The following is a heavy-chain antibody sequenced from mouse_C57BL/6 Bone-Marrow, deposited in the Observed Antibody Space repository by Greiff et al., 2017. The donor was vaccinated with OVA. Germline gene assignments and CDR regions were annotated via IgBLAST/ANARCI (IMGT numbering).Heavy chain of an antibody. J-gene: IGHJ2*01. V-gene: IGHV1-55*01. CDR3: ATNSSGFPYYFDY. CDR1: GYNFNSYW. D-gene: IGHD3-2*02. Sequence: QVQLQQSGAELVKPGASVKMSCKASGYNFNSYWITWVKQRPGQGLEWIGDFYPGSGSTNYNAKFKSKATLPVDTSSSTAYMQLSRVTSEDSAVEYGATNSSGFPYYFDYWGQGTTLTVSS. CDR2: FYPGSGST.